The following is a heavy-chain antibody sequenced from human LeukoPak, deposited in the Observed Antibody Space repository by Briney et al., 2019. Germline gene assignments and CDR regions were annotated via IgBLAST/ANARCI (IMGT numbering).Heavy chain of an antibody. CDR3: AKDGNYEGYYYYYMDV. J-gene: IGHJ6*03. D-gene: IGHD1-7*01. CDR1: GFTFSSYG. V-gene: IGHV3-33*06. Sequence: GGSLRLSCAASGFTFSSYGMHWVRQAPGKGLEWVAVIWYDGSNKYYADSVKGRFTISRDNSKNTLYLQMNSLRAEDTAVYYCAKDGNYEGYYYYYMDVWAKGPRSPSP. CDR2: IWYDGSNK.